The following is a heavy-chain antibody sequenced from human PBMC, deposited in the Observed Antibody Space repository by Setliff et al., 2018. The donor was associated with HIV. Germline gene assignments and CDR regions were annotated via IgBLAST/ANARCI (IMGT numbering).Heavy chain of an antibody. CDR2: IYQSGST. J-gene: IGHJ4*02. V-gene: IGHV4-38-2*01. Sequence: SETLSLTCAVSGYSISSGYYWGWIRQPPEKGLEWIGCIYQSGSTYYNVSLKSRVIISVDTSKNQFSLKLNSVTAADTAIYYCARHRAVAGANYFDFWGQGTLVTVSS. CDR1: GYSISSGYY. CDR3: ARHRAVAGANYFDF. D-gene: IGHD6-19*01.